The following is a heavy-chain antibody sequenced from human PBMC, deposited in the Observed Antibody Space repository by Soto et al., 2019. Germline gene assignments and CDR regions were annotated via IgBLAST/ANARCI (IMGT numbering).Heavy chain of an antibody. CDR2: IRSKAYGGTT. J-gene: IGHJ5*02. V-gene: IGHV3-49*03. D-gene: IGHD6-13*01. Sequence: GGSLRLSCTASGFTFGDYAMSWFRQAPGKGLEWVGFIRSKAYGGTTEYAASVKGRFTISRDDSKSIAYLQMNSLKTEDTAVYYCTMGIAAAAYNWFDLWGQGTLVTVSS. CDR3: TMGIAAAAYNWFDL. CDR1: GFTFGDYA.